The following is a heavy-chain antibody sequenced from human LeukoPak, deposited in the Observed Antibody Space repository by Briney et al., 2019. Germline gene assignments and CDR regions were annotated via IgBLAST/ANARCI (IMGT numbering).Heavy chain of an antibody. CDR3: ARVTTVTTQVAFDI. J-gene: IGHJ3*02. Sequence: SETLSLTCAVSGGSISSGDYYWSWIRQPPGKGLEWIGYIYYSGSTYYNPSLKSRVTISVDTSKNQFSLKLSSVTAADTAVYYCARVTTVTTQVAFDIWGQGTMVTVSS. V-gene: IGHV4-31*11. CDR2: IYYSGST. CDR1: GGSISSGDYY. D-gene: IGHD4-17*01.